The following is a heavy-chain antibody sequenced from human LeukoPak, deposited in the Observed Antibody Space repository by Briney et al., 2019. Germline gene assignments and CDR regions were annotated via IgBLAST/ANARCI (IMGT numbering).Heavy chain of an antibody. V-gene: IGHV1-69*05. CDR1: GGTFSSYA. CDR2: IIPIFGTA. CDR3: ARDGSTHYDFWSGYYAFDY. D-gene: IGHD3-3*01. Sequence: SVKVSCKASGGTFSSYAISWVRQAPGQGLEWMGGIIPIFGTANYAQKFQGRVTITTDESTSTAYMELSSLRSEDTAVYYCARDGSTHYDFWSGYYAFDYWGQGTLVTVSS. J-gene: IGHJ4*02.